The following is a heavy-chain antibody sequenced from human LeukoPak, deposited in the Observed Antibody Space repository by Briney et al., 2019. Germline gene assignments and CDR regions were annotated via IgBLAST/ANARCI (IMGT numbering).Heavy chain of an antibody. J-gene: IGHJ5*02. CDR3: AREGVGELYAPTANWFDP. CDR2: IYYSGST. D-gene: IGHD3-10*01. CDR1: GGSISSYY. V-gene: IGHV4-59*12. Sequence: SETLSLTCTVSGGSISSYYWSWIRQPPGKGLEWIGYIYYSGSTYYNPSLKSRVTISVDTSKNQFSLKLSSVTAADTAVYYCAREGVGELYAPTANWFDPWGQGTLVTVSS.